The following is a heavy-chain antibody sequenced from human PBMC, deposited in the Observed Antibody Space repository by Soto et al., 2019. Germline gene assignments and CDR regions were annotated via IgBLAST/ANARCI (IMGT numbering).Heavy chain of an antibody. V-gene: IGHV4-59*08. CDR1: GGSIGSYY. D-gene: IGHD3-3*01. J-gene: IGHJ4*02. Sequence: QVQLQESGPGLVKPSETLSLTCSVSGGSIGSYYWSWIRQPPGKGLEWIGCLYYSGSTNYNPSLKSRATLSVDTSKSQFSRKLSSVTAADTAVYYCARGGWRQIDYWGQGTLVTVSS. CDR3: ARGGWRQIDY. CDR2: LYYSGST.